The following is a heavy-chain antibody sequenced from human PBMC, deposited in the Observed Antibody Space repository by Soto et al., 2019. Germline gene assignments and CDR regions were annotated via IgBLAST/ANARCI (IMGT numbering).Heavy chain of an antibody. CDR3: ASFPGPRRYYYGMDV. J-gene: IGHJ6*02. CDR2: ISYDGSNK. Sequence: GGSLRLSCAASGFTFSSYAMHWVRQAPGKGLEWVAVISYDGSNKYYADSVKGRFTISRDNSKNTLYLQMNSLRAEDTAVYYCASFPGPRRYYYGMDVWGQGTTVTVSS. CDR1: GFTFSSYA. V-gene: IGHV3-30-3*01.